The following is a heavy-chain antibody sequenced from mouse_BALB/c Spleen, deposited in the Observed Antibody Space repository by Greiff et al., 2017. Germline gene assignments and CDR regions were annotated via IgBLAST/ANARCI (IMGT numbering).Heavy chain of an antibody. CDR2: IYPGDGDT. D-gene: IGHD1-1*01. CDR3: ARCLSSYYYGSSPLAY. V-gene: IGHV1-87*01. Sequence: VKLQESGAELARPGASVKLSCKASGYTFTSYWMQWVKQRPGQGLEWIGAIYPGDGDTRYTQKFKGKATLTADKSSSTAYMQLSSLASEDSAVYYCARCLSSYYYGSSPLAYWGQGTLVTVSA. CDR1: GYTFTSYW. J-gene: IGHJ3*01.